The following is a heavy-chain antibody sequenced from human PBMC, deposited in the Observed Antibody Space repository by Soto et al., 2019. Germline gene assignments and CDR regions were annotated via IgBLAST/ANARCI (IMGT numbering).Heavy chain of an antibody. D-gene: IGHD3-10*01. CDR1: GFTFSSYA. V-gene: IGHV3-30-3*01. Sequence: QVQLVESGGGVVQPGRSLRLSCAASGFTFSSYAMHWVRQAPGKGLEWVAVISYDGSNKYYADSVKGRFTISRDNSKNTPYLQMNSLRAEDTAVYYCARDSPSGSGSDMAYWGQGTLVTVSS. J-gene: IGHJ4*02. CDR2: ISYDGSNK. CDR3: ARDSPSGSGSDMAY.